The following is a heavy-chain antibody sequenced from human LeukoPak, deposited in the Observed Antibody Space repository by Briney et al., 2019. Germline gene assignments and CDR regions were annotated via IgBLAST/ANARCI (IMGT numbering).Heavy chain of an antibody. CDR1: GGSFSGYY. V-gene: IGHV4-34*01. CDR3: ARGPREGSGSFSYNWFDP. D-gene: IGHD3-10*01. CDR2: INYSGNI. Sequence: SETLSLTCAVYGGSFSGYYWSWIRQPPGKGLEWIGEINYSGNINYNPSLKSRVTISVDTSKNQLSLKLNSVTAADTAVYYCARGPREGSGSFSYNWFDPWGQGTLVTVSS. J-gene: IGHJ5*02.